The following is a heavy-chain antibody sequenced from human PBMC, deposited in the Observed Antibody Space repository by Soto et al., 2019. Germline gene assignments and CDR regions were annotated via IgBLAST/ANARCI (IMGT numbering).Heavy chain of an antibody. D-gene: IGHD3-10*01. J-gene: IGHJ6*03. V-gene: IGHV4-34*01. CDR2: INHSGST. CDR1: GGSFSGYY. Sequence: PSETLSLTCAIYGGSFSGYYWSWIRQPPGKGLEWIGEINHSGSTNYNPSLKSRVTISVDTSKNQFSLKLSSVTAADTAVYYCARERYYGSGSPNLYYYMDVWGKGTTVTVSS. CDR3: ARERYYGSGSPNLYYYMDV.